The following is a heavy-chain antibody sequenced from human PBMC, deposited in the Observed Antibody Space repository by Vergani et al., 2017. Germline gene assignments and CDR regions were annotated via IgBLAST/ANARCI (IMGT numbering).Heavy chain of an antibody. D-gene: IGHD4-23*01. CDR2: INHSGST. V-gene: IGHV4-34*01. CDR3: ASGAGDYGGVYFDY. CDR1: GGSFSGYY. J-gene: IGHJ4*02. Sequence: QVQLQPWGAGLLKPSETLSLTCAVYGGSFSGYYWSWIRQPPGKGLEWIGEINHSGSTNYNPSLKSRVTISVDTSKNQFSLQLSSVTAADTAVYYCASGAGDYGGVYFDYWGQGTLVTVSS.